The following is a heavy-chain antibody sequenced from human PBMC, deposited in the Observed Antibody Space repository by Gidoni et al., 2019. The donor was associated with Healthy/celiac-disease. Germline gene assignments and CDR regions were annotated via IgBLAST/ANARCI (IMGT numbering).Heavy chain of an antibody. CDR2: ISGSGGST. D-gene: IGHD6-13*01. V-gene: IGHV3-23*01. J-gene: IGHJ3*02. Sequence: EVQLLESGGGLVQPGGSLRLSCVASGFTFSSYAGSWVRQAPGKGLEWVSAISGSGGSTYYADSVKGRFTISRDNSKNTLYLQMNSLRAEDTAVYYCAKASPYIAAAHDAFDIWGQGTMVTVSS. CDR1: GFTFSSYA. CDR3: AKASPYIAAAHDAFDI.